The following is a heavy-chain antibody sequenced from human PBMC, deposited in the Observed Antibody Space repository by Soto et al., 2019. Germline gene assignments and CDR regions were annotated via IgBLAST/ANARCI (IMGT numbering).Heavy chain of an antibody. CDR2: MNPNSGNT. D-gene: IGHD6-13*01. Sequence: ASVKVSCKASGYTFTSYDINWVRQATGQGLEWMGWMNPNSGNTGYAQKFQGRVTMTRNTSISTAYMELSSLRSEDTAVYYCASEGHSSWYFVYWGQGTLVTVSS. J-gene: IGHJ4*02. V-gene: IGHV1-8*01. CDR1: GYTFTSYD. CDR3: ASEGHSSWYFVY.